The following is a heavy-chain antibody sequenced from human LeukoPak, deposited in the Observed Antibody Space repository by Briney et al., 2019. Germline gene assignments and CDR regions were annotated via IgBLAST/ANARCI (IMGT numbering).Heavy chain of an antibody. D-gene: IGHD3-22*01. CDR2: INHSGST. Sequence: KPSETLSLTCAVYGGSFSGYYWSWIRQPPGKGLEWIGEINHSGSTNYNPSLKSRVTISVDTSKNQFSLKLSSVTAADTAVYYCARRHYDSSGYYYEGRWGQGTLVTVSS. J-gene: IGHJ4*02. CDR3: ARRHYDSSGYYYEGR. CDR1: GGSFSGYY. V-gene: IGHV4-34*01.